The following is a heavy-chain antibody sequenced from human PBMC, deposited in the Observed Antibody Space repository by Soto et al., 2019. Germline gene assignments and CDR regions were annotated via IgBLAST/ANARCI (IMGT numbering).Heavy chain of an antibody. CDR1: GGTFSSYA. V-gene: IGHV1-69*06. CDR2: IIPIFGTA. J-gene: IGHJ6*02. Sequence: SVKVSCKASGGTFSSYAISWVRQAPGQGLEWMGGIIPIFGTANYAQKFQGRVTITADKSTSTAYMELSSLRSEDTAVYYCARHYYGSGSYYNGYYYGMDVWGQGTTVTVSS. CDR3: ARHYYGSGSYYNGYYYGMDV. D-gene: IGHD3-10*01.